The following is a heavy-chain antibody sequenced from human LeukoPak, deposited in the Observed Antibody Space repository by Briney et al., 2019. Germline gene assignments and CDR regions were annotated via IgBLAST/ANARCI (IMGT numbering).Heavy chain of an antibody. CDR2: IYHSGGA. D-gene: IGHD3-10*01. CDR1: GGSFSISY. J-gene: IGHJ4*02. Sequence: SETLSLTCGVSGGSFSISYWSWIRQPPGKGLEWIGQIYHSGGANYKPSLRSRVTISIDTSKNQFSLKLSSVTAADTAVYYCARGGTMVLGYWGQGTLVTVSS. CDR3: ARGGTMVLGY. V-gene: IGHV4-34*01.